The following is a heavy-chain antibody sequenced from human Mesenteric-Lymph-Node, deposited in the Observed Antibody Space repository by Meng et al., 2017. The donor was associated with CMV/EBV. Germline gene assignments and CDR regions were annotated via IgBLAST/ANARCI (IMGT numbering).Heavy chain of an antibody. D-gene: IGHD1-7*01. J-gene: IGHJ4*02. Sequence: SETLSLTCSVSGGSISGYYWSWIHQPPGKGLEWIGEINHSGSTNYNPSLKSRVTISVDTSKNQFSLKLSSVTAADTAVYYCARIEYNWNYAFDYWGQGTLVTVSS. CDR1: GGSISGYY. V-gene: IGHV4-34*01. CDR3: ARIEYNWNYAFDY. CDR2: INHSGST.